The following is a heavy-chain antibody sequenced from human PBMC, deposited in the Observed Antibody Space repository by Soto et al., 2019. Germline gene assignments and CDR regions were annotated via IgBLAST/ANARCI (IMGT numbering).Heavy chain of an antibody. D-gene: IGHD1-26*01. CDR3: AKESPSVRELDPNYGMDV. J-gene: IGHJ6*02. CDR1: GFTFSSYA. V-gene: IGHV3-23*01. CDR2: ISGSGGST. Sequence: GGSLRLSCAASGFTFSSYAMSWVRQAPGKGLEWVSAISGSGGSTYYADSVKGRFTISRDNSKNTLYLQMNSLRAEDTAVYYCAKESPSVRELDPNYGMDVWGQGTTVTVSS.